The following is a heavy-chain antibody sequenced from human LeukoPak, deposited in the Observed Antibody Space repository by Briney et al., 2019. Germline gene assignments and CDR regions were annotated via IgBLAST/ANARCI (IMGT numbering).Heavy chain of an antibody. CDR3: ARDHGIAAALENIDY. CDR2: ISSSGSTI. J-gene: IGHJ4*02. CDR1: GGSISSSSYY. V-gene: IGHV3-11*01. D-gene: IGHD6-13*01. Sequence: LSLTCTVSGGSISSSSYYWGWIRQPPGKGLEWVSYISSSGSTIYYADSVKGRFTISRDNAKNSLYLQMNSLRAEDTAVYYCARDHGIAAALENIDYWGQGTLVTVSS.